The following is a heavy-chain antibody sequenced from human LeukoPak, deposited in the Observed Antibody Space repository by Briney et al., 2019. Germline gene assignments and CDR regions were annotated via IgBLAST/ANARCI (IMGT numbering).Heavy chain of an antibody. V-gene: IGHV3-74*01. CDR3: ATARNFRFEY. J-gene: IGHJ4*02. Sequence: GGSLRLSCATSGLTFRTTWMHWVRQAPGKGLMWVSRMNGEGTTIDYAGSVKGRFTVSRDYAKNTLFLQMNNLRTEDTALYFCATARNFRFEYWGQGSLVIVSA. CDR2: MNGEGTTI. D-gene: IGHD1-7*01. CDR1: GLTFRTTW.